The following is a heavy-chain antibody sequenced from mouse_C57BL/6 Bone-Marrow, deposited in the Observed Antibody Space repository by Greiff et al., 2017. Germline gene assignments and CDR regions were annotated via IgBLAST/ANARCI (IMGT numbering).Heavy chain of an antibody. D-gene: IGHD2-5*01. J-gene: IGHJ4*01. CDR3: APGVTTLYYYAMDY. CDR1: GFNIKNTY. CDR2: IDPANGNT. Sequence: VQLKESVAELVRPGASVKLSCTASGFNIKNTYMHWVKQRPEQGLEWIGRIDPANGNTKYAPKFQGQATLTADPSSNTAYLLLSSLTSEDTAIYYCAPGVTTLYYYAMDYWGQGTSVTVSS. V-gene: IGHV14-3*01.